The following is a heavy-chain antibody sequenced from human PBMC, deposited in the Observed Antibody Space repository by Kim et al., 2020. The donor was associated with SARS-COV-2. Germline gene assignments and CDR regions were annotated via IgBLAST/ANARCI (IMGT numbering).Heavy chain of an antibody. Sequence: SETLSLTCTVSGGSISSSSYYWGWIRQPPGKGLEWIGSIYYSGSTYYNPSLKSRVTISVDTSKNQFSLKLSSVTAADTAVYYCARHVNIRSQRITMIVGFDPWGQGTLVTVSS. J-gene: IGHJ5*02. CDR3: ARHVNIRSQRITMIVGFDP. V-gene: IGHV4-39*01. CDR2: IYYSGST. D-gene: IGHD3-22*01. CDR1: GGSISSSSYY.